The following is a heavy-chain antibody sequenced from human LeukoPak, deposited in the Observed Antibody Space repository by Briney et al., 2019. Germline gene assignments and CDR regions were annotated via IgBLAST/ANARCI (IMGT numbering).Heavy chain of an antibody. D-gene: IGHD3-16*02. V-gene: IGHV4-4*03. CDR2: IHHDGRI. CDR1: GGSIDSTNW. J-gene: IGHJ4*02. CDR3: ARSHDHLWGNYPDY. Sequence: PETLSLTCDVSGGSIDSTNWWNWVRQPPGKGLEWIGEIHHDGRINYNPSLKSRVTLSVDKSKNQFSLRLNSVTAADTAMYYCARSHDHLWGNYPDYWGQGTLVTVSS.